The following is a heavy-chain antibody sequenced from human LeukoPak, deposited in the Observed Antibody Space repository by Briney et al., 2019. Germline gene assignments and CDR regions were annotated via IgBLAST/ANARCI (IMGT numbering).Heavy chain of an antibody. CDR2: ISYDGSNK. J-gene: IGHJ4*02. Sequence: PGRSLRLSCAASGFTFSSYATHWVRQAPGKGLEWVAVISYDGSNKYYADSVKGRFTISRDNSKNTLYLQMNSLRAEDTAVYYCAKDGLDTAMVSYFDYWGQGTLVTVSS. CDR1: GFTFSSYA. CDR3: AKDGLDTAMVSYFDY. D-gene: IGHD5-18*01. V-gene: IGHV3-30-3*01.